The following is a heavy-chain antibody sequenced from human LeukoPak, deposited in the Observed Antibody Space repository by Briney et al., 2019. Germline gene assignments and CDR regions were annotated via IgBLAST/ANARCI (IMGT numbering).Heavy chain of an antibody. CDR1: GYTFTGYY. Sequence: ASVKVSCKASGYTFTGYYMHWVRQAPGQGLEWMGWINPNSGGTNYAQKFQGRVTMTRDTSISTAYMELSRLRSDDTAVYYCARSIGPSSIAAAEYYFDYWGQGTLVTVSS. CDR2: INPNSGGT. J-gene: IGHJ4*02. D-gene: IGHD6-13*01. V-gene: IGHV1-2*02. CDR3: ARSIGPSSIAAAEYYFDY.